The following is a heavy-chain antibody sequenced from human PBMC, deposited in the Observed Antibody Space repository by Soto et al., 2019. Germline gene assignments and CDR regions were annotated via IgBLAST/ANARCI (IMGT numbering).Heavy chain of an antibody. J-gene: IGHJ4*02. Sequence: ASVKVSCKASGYTFTSYAMHWGRQAPGQRLEWMGWINAGNGNTKYSQKFQGRVTITRDTSASTAYMELSSLRSEDTAVYYCARVLWELPEFDYWGQGTLVTVS. D-gene: IGHD1-26*01. CDR3: ARVLWELPEFDY. CDR1: GYTFTSYA. V-gene: IGHV1-3*01. CDR2: INAGNGNT.